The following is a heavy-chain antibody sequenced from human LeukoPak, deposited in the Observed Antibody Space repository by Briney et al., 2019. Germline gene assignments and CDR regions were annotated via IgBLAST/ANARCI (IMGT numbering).Heavy chain of an antibody. Sequence: SETLSLTCTVSGYSISSGYYWGWIRQPPGKGLEWIGSIYHSGRTFYNPSLKSRVTISVDTSKNQFSLKLSSVTAADTAVYYCARDCSGGSCLTSGFDYWGQGTLVTVSS. CDR1: GYSISSGYY. J-gene: IGHJ4*02. V-gene: IGHV4-38-2*02. D-gene: IGHD2-15*01. CDR2: IYHSGRT. CDR3: ARDCSGGSCLTSGFDY.